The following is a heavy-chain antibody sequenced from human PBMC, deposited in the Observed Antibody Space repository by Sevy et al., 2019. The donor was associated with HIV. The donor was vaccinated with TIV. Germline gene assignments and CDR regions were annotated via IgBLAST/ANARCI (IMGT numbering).Heavy chain of an antibody. Sequence: GGSLRLSCAASGFTFSSYGMHWVRQAPGKGLEWVAVISYDGSNKYYADSVKGRFTISRDNSKNTLYLQMNSLRAEDTAVYYCAKDQEEWLLPAYYFDYWGQGTLFTVSS. D-gene: IGHD5-12*01. CDR1: GFTFSSYG. CDR2: ISYDGSNK. CDR3: AKDQEEWLLPAYYFDY. J-gene: IGHJ4*02. V-gene: IGHV3-30*18.